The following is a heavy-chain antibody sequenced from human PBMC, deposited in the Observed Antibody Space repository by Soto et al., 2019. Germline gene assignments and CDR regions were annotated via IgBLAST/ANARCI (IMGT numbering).Heavy chain of an antibody. J-gene: IGHJ4*02. V-gene: IGHV4-31*03. CDR1: GGSISSGGYY. D-gene: IGHD6-13*01. CDR3: ARSRGRDSSSWYGDSVYYFDY. CDR2: IYHSGST. Sequence: QVQLQESGPGLVKPSQTLSLTCTVSGGSISSGGYYWSWIRQHPGKGLEWIGYIYHSGSTYYNPSLKSRVTISVDRSKNQFSLKLSSVTAADTAVYYCARSRGRDSSSWYGDSVYYFDYWGQGTLVTVSS.